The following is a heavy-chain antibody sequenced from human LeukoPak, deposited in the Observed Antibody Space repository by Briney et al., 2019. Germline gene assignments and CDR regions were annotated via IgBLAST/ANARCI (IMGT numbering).Heavy chain of an antibody. V-gene: IGHV1-46*01. D-gene: IGHD3-22*01. CDR1: GYTFTSYY. Sequence: ASVKVSCKASGYTFTSYYMHWVRQAPGQGLEWMGIINPSGGSTSYAQKFQGRVTMTRDTSTSTVYMELSSLRSEDTAVYYCARASPYYYDSSGYYYGYWGQGTLVTVSS. CDR2: INPSGGST. J-gene: IGHJ4*02. CDR3: ARASPYYYDSSGYYYGY.